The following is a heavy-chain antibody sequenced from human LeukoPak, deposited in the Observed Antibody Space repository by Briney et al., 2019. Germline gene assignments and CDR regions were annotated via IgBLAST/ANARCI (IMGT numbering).Heavy chain of an antibody. CDR1: GYTFTNFD. D-gene: IGHD6-13*01. CDR3: ARDRIESGWYSSSWLIDY. CDR2: ISAYNGNT. V-gene: IGHV1-18*01. Sequence: GASVKVSCKASGYTFTNFDINWVRQATGQGLEWMGWISAYNGNTNYAQKLQGRVTMTTDTSTSTAYMELRSLRSDDTAVYYCARDRIESGWYSSSWLIDYWGQGTLVTVSS. J-gene: IGHJ4*02.